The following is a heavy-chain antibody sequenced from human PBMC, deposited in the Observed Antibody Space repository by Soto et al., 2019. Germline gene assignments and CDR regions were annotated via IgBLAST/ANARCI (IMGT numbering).Heavy chain of an antibody. Sequence: QVQLQESGPGLVKPSGTLSLTCAVSGGSISSSNWWSWVRQPPGKGLEWIGEIYHSGSTNYNPPLKSRVTISVDKYKNQFCLKLSSVTAADTAVYYCASLGTTVTPFDYWGQGTLVTVSS. CDR3: ASLGTTVTPFDY. D-gene: IGHD4-4*01. J-gene: IGHJ4*02. V-gene: IGHV4-4*02. CDR2: IYHSGST. CDR1: GGSISSSNW.